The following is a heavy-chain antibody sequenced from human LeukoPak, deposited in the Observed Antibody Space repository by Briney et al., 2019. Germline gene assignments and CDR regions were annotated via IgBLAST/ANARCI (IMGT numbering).Heavy chain of an antibody. V-gene: IGHV1-8*01. CDR2: MNPNSANT. Sequence: GASVKVSCKASGYTFTSYDINSVRQATGQGLEWMGGMNPNSANTGYAQKSQGRVTMTRDTSISTAYMELSSLTSEDTAVYYCARGPSYGSGSYNIYGIDYWGQGTLVTVSS. D-gene: IGHD3-10*01. CDR1: GYTFTSYD. CDR3: ARGPSYGSGSYNIYGIDY. J-gene: IGHJ4*02.